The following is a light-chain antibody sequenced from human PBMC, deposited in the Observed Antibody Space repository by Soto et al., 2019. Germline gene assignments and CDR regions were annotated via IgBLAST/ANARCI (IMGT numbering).Light chain of an antibody. V-gene: IGKV1-5*03. CDR2: KAS. J-gene: IGKJ5*01. CDR3: QQLNSYPFT. Sequence: DIQMTQSPSTLSASVGARVTITCRASQSIRHYLAWYQQIPGKAPRPLIYKASNLETGVPSRFSGTGSGTEFTLIINSLQPDDFATYYCQQLNSYPFTFGQGTRLEIK. CDR1: QSIRHY.